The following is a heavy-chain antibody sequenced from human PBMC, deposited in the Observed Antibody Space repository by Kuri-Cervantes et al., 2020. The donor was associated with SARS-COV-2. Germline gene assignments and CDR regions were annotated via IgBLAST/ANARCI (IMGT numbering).Heavy chain of an antibody. CDR2: INWNGGST. Sequence: GGSLRLSCAASGFTFDDYGMSWVRQAPGKGLEWVSGINWNGGSTGYADSVKGRFTISRDNAKNSLYLQMNSLRAEDTAVYYCARRIRIAARPHYMDVWGKGTTVTVSS. V-gene: IGHV3-20*04. CDR3: ARRIRIAARPHYMDV. J-gene: IGHJ6*03. CDR1: GFTFDDYG. D-gene: IGHD6-6*01.